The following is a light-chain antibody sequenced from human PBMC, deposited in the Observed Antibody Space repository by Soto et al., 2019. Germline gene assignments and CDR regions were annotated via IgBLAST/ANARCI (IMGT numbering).Light chain of an antibody. Sequence: QSVLTQPPSASGTPGQRVTISCSGSSSNIGSSTVSWYQQLPGAAPKLLIFNNSQRPSGVPKRFSGSKSGTSASLAVSGLQSDSEADYYCAAWDDSLSALVFGGGTQLTVL. CDR1: SSNIGSST. J-gene: IGLJ2*01. CDR3: AAWDDSLSALV. V-gene: IGLV1-44*01. CDR2: NNS.